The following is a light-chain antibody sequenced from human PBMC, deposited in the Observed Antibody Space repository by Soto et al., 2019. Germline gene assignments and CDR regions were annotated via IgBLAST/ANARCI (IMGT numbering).Light chain of an antibody. J-gene: IGLJ1*01. V-gene: IGLV4-69*01. CDR2: LNSDGSH. Sequence: QPVLTQSPSASASLGASVKLTCTLSSGHSSYAIAWHQQQPEKGPRYLMKLNSDGSHNKGDGIPDRFSGSSSGAERYLTISSPQSEDEAYFYCQTWGTGIHYVFGTGTKLTVL. CDR3: QTWGTGIHYV. CDR1: SGHSSYA.